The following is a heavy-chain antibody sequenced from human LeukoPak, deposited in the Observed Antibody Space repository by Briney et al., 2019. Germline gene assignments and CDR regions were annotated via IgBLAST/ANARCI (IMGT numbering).Heavy chain of an antibody. J-gene: IGHJ6*03. CDR1: GYTFTGYY. Sequence: ASVKVSCKASGYTFTGYYMHWVRQAPGQGLEWMGWINPNSGGTNYAQKFQGRVTMTRDTSISTAYMELSRLRSDDTAVHYCAICSSFIDYYYMDVWGKGTTVTVSS. D-gene: IGHD6-13*01. V-gene: IGHV1-2*02. CDR3: AICSSFIDYYYMDV. CDR2: INPNSGGT.